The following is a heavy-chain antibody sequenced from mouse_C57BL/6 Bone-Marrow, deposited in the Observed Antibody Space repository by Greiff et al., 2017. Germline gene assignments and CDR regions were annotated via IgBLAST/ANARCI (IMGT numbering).Heavy chain of an antibody. CDR2: IDPENGDT. V-gene: IGHV14-4*01. CDR1: GFNIKDDY. D-gene: IGHD2-2*01. CDR3: TRGGYYGYSWFAY. Sequence: EVQLQQSGAELVRPGASVKLSCTASGFNIKDDYMHWVKQRPEQGLEWIGWIDPENGDTEYASKFQGKATITADTSSNTAYLQLSSLTSEDTAVYYCTRGGYYGYSWFAYWGQGTLVTVSA. J-gene: IGHJ3*01.